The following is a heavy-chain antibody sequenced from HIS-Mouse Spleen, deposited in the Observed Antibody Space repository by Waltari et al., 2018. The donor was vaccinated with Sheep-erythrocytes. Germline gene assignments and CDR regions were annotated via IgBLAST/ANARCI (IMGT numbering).Heavy chain of an antibody. CDR2: ISYDGSNK. V-gene: IGHV3-30-3*01. D-gene: IGHD7-27*01. J-gene: IGHJ4*02. CDR3: ARESGFFDY. Sequence: QVQLVESGGGVVQPGRSLRLSCAASGFTFSSYAMHWVRQAPGKGLEWLAVISYDGSNKYYADSVKGRFTISRDNSKNTLYLQMNSLRAEDTAVYYCARESGFFDYWGQGTLVTVSS. CDR1: GFTFSSYA.